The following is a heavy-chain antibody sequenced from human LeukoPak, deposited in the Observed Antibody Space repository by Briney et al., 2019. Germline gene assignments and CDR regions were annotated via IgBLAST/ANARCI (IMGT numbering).Heavy chain of an antibody. J-gene: IGHJ4*02. D-gene: IGHD2-21*02. CDR1: GGTFSNYA. CDR2: IIPIFGTA. Sequence: SVKVSCKASGGTFSNYAISWVRQAPGQGLEWMGGIIPIFGTANYAQKFQGRVTITADESTSTAYMELSSLRSEDTAVYYCARAPDCGGDCPFDYWGQGTLVTVSS. CDR3: ARAPDCGGDCPFDY. V-gene: IGHV1-69*13.